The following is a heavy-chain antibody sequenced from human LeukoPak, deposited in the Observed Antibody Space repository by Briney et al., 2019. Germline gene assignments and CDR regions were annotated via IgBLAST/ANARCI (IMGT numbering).Heavy chain of an antibody. J-gene: IGHJ6*02. V-gene: IGHV3-48*01. CDR3: ARKEGDGDFYHYGLDV. CDR1: GFSFSTYS. CDR2: IGGSSSTI. D-gene: IGHD2-21*01. Sequence: PGGSLRLSCAASGFSFSTYSMNWVRQAPGKGLEWVSYIGGSSSTIYYADSVKGRFIISRDNAKKLLYLQMNTLRAEDTAVYYCARKEGDGDFYHYGLDVWGQGTTVTVSS.